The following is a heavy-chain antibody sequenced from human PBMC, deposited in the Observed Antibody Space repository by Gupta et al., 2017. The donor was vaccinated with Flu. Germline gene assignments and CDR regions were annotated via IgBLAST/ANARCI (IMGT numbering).Heavy chain of an antibody. CDR3: ARSRRGYYDSSGKYYFDY. D-gene: IGHD3-22*01. V-gene: IGHV4-31*03. J-gene: IGHJ4*02. CDR2: IYYSGST. Sequence: QVQLQESGPGLVKPSQTLSLTCTVSGGSITCGGYYWIWIRQQPGKGLEWIGYIYYSGSTYYNPSLKSRVTISVDTSKNQFSLKLSSVTAADTAVYYCARSRRGYYDSSGKYYFDYWGQGTLVTVSS. CDR1: GGSITCGGYY.